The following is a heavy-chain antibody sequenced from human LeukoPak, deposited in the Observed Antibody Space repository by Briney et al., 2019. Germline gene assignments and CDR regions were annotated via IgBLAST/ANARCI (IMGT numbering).Heavy chain of an antibody. J-gene: IGHJ4*02. CDR1: GGSISSYY. D-gene: IGHD3-10*01. CDR3: ARMSGGDWLDY. V-gene: IGHV4-59*01. Sequence: SETPSLTCTVSGGSISSYYWSWIRQPPGKGLEWIGYIYYSGSTNYNPSLKSRVTISVDTSKNQFSLKLSSVTAADTAVYYCARMSGGDWLDYWGQGTLVTVSS. CDR2: IYYSGST.